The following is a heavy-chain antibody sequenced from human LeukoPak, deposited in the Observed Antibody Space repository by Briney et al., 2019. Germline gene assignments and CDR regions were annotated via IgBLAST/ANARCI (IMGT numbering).Heavy chain of an antibody. D-gene: IGHD6-19*01. J-gene: IGHJ4*02. CDR2: INPNSGGT. V-gene: IGHV1-2*02. CDR1: GYTFTGYY. CDR3: AKDHSSGWPDCFDY. Sequence: GASVKVSCKASGYTFTGYYMHWVRQAPGQGLEWMGWINPNSGGTNYAQKFQGRVTMTRDTSTSTVYMELSSLRSEDTAVYYCAKDHSSGWPDCFDYWGQGALVTVSS.